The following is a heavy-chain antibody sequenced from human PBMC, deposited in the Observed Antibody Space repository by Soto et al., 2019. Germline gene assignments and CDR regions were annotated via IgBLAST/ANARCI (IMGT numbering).Heavy chain of an antibody. J-gene: IGHJ4*02. CDR1: GGSISSYY. V-gene: IGHV4-59*01. CDR3: ARVHGVWTAGGHFDH. D-gene: IGHD2-21*02. CDR2: IYYSGST. Sequence: SETLSLTCTVSGGSISSYYWSWIRQPPGKGLEWIGYIYYSGSTNYNPSLKSRVTISVDTSKNQFSLKLSSVTAADTAVYYCARVHGVWTAGGHFDHWGQGTLVTVSS.